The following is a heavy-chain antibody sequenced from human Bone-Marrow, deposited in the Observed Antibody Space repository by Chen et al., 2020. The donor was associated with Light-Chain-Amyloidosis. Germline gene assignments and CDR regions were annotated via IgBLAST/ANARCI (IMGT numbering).Heavy chain of an antibody. D-gene: IGHD3-9*01. CDR1: GFAFSSYA. J-gene: IGHJ3*02. CDR3: AKDISYDDILPGYPADAFDI. CDR2: LSGGGCSR. Sequence: EVQLVESGGGLLQRGGSLRLSCAASGFAFSSYAMSWVRRAPGRGREGVATLSGGGCSRYYGASVNGRFTISRDNSKNALFQQMNSLIAEDTAVYYCAKDISYDDILPGYPADAFDIWGQGTMVTVSS. V-gene: IGHV3-23*04.